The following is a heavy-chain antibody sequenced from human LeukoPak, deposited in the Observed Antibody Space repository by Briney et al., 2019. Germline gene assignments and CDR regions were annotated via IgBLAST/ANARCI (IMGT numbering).Heavy chain of an antibody. CDR1: GGSFSGYY. CDR3: ARLPFYGSGSYYPYGMDV. CDR2: INHSGST. J-gene: IGHJ6*04. D-gene: IGHD3-10*01. Sequence: SETLSLTCAVYGGSFSGYYWSWIRQPPGKGLEWIGEINHSGSTNYNPSLKSRVTISVDTSKNQFSLKLSSVTAADTAVYYCARLPFYGSGSYYPYGMDVWGKGTTATVSS. V-gene: IGHV4-34*01.